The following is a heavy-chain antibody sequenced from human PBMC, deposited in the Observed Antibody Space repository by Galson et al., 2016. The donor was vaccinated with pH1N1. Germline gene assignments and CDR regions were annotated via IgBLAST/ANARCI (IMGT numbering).Heavy chain of an antibody. D-gene: IGHD3-10*02. CDR3: ARDNLRGSGSPDASDV. CDR2: ISGSGGYT. CDR1: GFTFSSYA. J-gene: IGHJ3*01. Sequence: SLRLSCAASGFTFSSYAMSWVRQAPGKGLEWVSAISGSGGYTYFADSVQGRFTISRDYSKNTLYLQMNTLRAEDTAVYYCARDNLRGSGSPDASDVWGQGAMVTVSS. V-gene: IGHV3-23*01.